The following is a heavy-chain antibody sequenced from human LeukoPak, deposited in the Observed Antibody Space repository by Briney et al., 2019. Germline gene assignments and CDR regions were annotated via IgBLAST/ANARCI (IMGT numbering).Heavy chain of an antibody. CDR1: GFTFRDSA. CDR2: ISSRSRTK. D-gene: IGHD2-2*02. CDR3: VTRYSPQDLDY. J-gene: IGHJ4*02. V-gene: IGHV3-48*02. Sequence: GGSLRLSCAASGFTFRDSAMSWVRQAPGKGLEWVSYISSRSRTKYYADSVKGRFTISRDNAKNSLNLQMNSLRDEDTAVYYCVTRYSPQDLDYWGQGTLVTVSS.